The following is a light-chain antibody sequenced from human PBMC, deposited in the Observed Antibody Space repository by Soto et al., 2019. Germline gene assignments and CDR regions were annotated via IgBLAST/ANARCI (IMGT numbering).Light chain of an antibody. J-gene: IGLJ1*01. CDR3: SSYTSSRSYV. Sequence: QSVLTQPASVSGSPGQSITISCTGTSSDVGGSDFVSWHQQHPGKAPKLMIYDVSKRPSGVSNRFSGSKSGNTASLTISGLQAEDEADYYCSSYTSSRSYVFGTGTKRTVL. CDR2: DVS. V-gene: IGLV2-14*01. CDR1: SSDVGGSDF.